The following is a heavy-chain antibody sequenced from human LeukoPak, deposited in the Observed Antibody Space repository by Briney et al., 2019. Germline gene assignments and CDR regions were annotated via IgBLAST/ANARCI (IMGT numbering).Heavy chain of an antibody. CDR1: GGSFSGYY. V-gene: IGHV4-34*01. D-gene: IGHD4-17*01. J-gene: IGHJ4*02. Sequence: PSETLSLTCAVYGGSFSGYYWSWIRQPPGKGLEWIGEINHSGSTNYNPSLKSRVTISVDTSKNQFSLKLSSVTAADTAVYYCARVGDYDVDFDYWGQGTLVTVSS. CDR3: ARVGDYDVDFDY. CDR2: INHSGST.